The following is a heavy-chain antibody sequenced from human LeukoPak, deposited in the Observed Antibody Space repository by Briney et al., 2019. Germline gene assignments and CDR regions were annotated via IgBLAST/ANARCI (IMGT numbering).Heavy chain of an antibody. J-gene: IGHJ4*02. CDR3: AKQSAGSSTWYSLHFDY. Sequence: GGSLRLSCAASGFTFSSSAMSWVRQAPGKGLEWVSVISVSGGSTYYADSVKGRFTISRDNSKNTLYLQMDSLRAEDTAVYFCAKQSAGSSTWYSLHFDYWGQGTLVTVSS. CDR1: GFTFSSSA. CDR2: ISVSGGST. D-gene: IGHD2-2*01. V-gene: IGHV3-23*01.